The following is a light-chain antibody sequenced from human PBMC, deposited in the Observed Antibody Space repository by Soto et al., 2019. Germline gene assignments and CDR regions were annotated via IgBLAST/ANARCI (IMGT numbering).Light chain of an antibody. CDR1: SANIGSNY. V-gene: IGLV1-47*01. Sequence: QSVLTQSPSASGTPGQRVTISCSGSSANIGSNYVYWYQQFPGTAPRLLIYRADQRPSGVPDRFSGSKSGTSASLAISGLRSEDEAAYYCAAWDDTVNSLVFGGGTKVT. CDR3: AAWDDTVNSLV. CDR2: RAD. J-gene: IGLJ2*01.